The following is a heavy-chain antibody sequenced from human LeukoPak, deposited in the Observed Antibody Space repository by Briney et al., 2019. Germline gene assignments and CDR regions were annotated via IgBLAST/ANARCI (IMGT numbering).Heavy chain of an antibody. J-gene: IGHJ6*03. V-gene: IGHV4-39*07. CDR2: IYYSGST. Sequence: SETLSLTCTVSGGSISSSSYYWGWIRQPPGKGLEWIGSIYYSGSTNYNPSLKSRVTISVDTSKNQFSLKLSSVTAADTAVYYCARATPRYSPYYMDVWGKGTTVTISS. CDR3: ARATPRYSPYYMDV. CDR1: GGSISSSSYY. D-gene: IGHD1-26*01.